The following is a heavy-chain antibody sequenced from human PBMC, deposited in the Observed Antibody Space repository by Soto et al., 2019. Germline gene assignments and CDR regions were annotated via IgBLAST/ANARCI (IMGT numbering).Heavy chain of an antibody. Sequence: TLSLACAVSGGSISSGGYSCNWIRQPPGKGLEWIGYIYHSGSTYYNPSLKSRVTISVDRSKNQFSLKLSSVTAADTAVYYCARGMTTVTTFDYWGQGTLVTVSS. CDR2: IYHSGST. CDR1: GGSISSGGYS. CDR3: ARGMTTVTTFDY. J-gene: IGHJ4*02. D-gene: IGHD4-17*01. V-gene: IGHV4-30-2*01.